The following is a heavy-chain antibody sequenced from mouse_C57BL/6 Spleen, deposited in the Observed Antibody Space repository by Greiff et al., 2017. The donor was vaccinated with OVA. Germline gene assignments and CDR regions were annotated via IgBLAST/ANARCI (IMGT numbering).Heavy chain of an antibody. J-gene: IGHJ2*01. D-gene: IGHD2-3*01. CDR1: GYSFTGYF. V-gene: IGHV1-20*01. CDR3: ARGDDAGGY. Sequence: EVKLQESGPELVKPGDSVKISCKASGYSFTGYFMNWVMQSHGKSLEWIGRINPYNGDTFYNQKFKGKATLTVDKSSSTAHMELRSLTSEDSAVYYCARGDDAGGYWGQGTTLTVSS. CDR2: INPYNGDT.